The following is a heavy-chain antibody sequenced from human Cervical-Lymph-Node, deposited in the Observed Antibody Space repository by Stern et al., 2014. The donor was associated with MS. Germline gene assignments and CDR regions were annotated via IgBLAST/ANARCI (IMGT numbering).Heavy chain of an antibody. CDR3: ARATIDYYDSSGYHFDY. J-gene: IGHJ4*02. V-gene: IGHV3-33*01. CDR2: IWYDGSNK. D-gene: IGHD3-22*01. Sequence: VHLVESGGGVVQPGRSLRLSCAASGFTFSSYGMHWVRQAPGKGLEWVAVIWYDGSNKYYADSVKGRFTISRDNSKNTLYLQMNSLRAEDTAVYYCARATIDYYDSSGYHFDYWGQGTLVTVSS. CDR1: GFTFSSYG.